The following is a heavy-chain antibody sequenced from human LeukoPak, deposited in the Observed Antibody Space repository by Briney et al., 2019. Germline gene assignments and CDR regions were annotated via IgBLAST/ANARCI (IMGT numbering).Heavy chain of an antibody. V-gene: IGHV4-39*01. J-gene: IGHJ4*02. CDR3: AMGLRLGELSL. Sequence: PETLSLTCTVSGDSISSRDYWWGWIRQPPGKGLEWIGSIYYSGSIYYNPSLKSRVTISVETSKNQFSLRLSSVTAADTALYYCAMGLRLGELSLWGQGTLVTVSS. D-gene: IGHD3-16*02. CDR2: IYYSGSI. CDR1: GDSISSRDYW.